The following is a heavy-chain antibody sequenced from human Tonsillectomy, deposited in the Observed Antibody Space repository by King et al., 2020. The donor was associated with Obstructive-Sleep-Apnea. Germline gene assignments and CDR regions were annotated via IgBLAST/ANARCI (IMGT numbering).Heavy chain of an antibody. CDR1: GGSINNYY. J-gene: IGHJ4*02. Sequence: QLQESGPGLVKPSETLSLTCSVSGGSINNYYWSWIRQPPGKGLEWIGYMYYSGNTNFNPSLKSRVTISADTSKIQFSLILSSVTAADTAVYFCARHRGVEDYGGYGDYFDYWGQGTLVTVSS. V-gene: IGHV4-59*08. CDR3: ARHRGVEDYGGYGDYFDY. D-gene: IGHD5-12*01. CDR2: MYYSGNT.